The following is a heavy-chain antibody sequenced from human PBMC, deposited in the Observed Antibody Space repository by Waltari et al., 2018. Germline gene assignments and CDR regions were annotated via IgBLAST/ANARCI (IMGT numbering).Heavy chain of an antibody. J-gene: IGHJ5*02. V-gene: IGHV4-59*01. CDR2: IYYSGGT. Sequence: QVQLQESGPGLVKPSETLSLTCTVSGGSISSYYWSWIRQPPGKGLEWIGYIYYSGGTNYNPSLKSRVTISVDTSKNQFSLKLSSVTAADTAVYYCARDFPFGVVRGWFDPWGQGTLVTVSS. D-gene: IGHD3-3*01. CDR3: ARDFPFGVVRGWFDP. CDR1: GGSISSYY.